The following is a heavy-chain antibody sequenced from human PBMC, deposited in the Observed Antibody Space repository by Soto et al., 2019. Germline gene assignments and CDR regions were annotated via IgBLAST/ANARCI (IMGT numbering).Heavy chain of an antibody. CDR2: INHSGST. CDR3: AREGPRFRRYCSGGSCNNWFDP. CDR1: GGSFSGYY. Sequence: QVQLQQWGAGLLKPSETLSLTCAVYGGSFSGYYWSWIRQPPGKGLEWIGEINHSGSTNYNPSLKSRVTISVDTSKNQFSLKLSSVTAADTAVYYCAREGPRFRRYCSGGSCNNWFDPWGQGTLVTVSS. D-gene: IGHD2-15*01. V-gene: IGHV4-34*01. J-gene: IGHJ5*02.